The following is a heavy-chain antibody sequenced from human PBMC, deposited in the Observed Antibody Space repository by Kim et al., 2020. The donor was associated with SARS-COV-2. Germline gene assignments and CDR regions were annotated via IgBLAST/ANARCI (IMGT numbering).Heavy chain of an antibody. CDR3: AKAPMNVVDAFDI. J-gene: IGHJ3*02. V-gene: IGHV3-23*03. CDR2: IYIGSGST. Sequence: GGSLRLSCAASGFTFGRYAMSWVRQAPGRGLEWGSVIYIGSGSTYYADSVKGRFTISRDNSKNTLYLQMNSLRAEDTALYYCAKAPMNVVDAFDIWGQGTMVTVSS. CDR1: GFTFGRYA.